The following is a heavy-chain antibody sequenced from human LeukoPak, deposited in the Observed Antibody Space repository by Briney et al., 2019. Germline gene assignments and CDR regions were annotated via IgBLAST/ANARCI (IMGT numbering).Heavy chain of an antibody. CDR3: ARVITVYNVYEEVAEYFQY. V-gene: IGHV3-7*01. D-gene: IGHD5/OR15-5a*01. CDR2: IKQDGSEK. J-gene: IGHJ1*01. Sequence: GGSLRLSCAASGFTFSSYWMSWVRLAPGKGLEWVANIKQDGSEKYYVDSVRGRFSISRDNSKNSLYLQMNSLRADDTAVYYCARVITVYNVYEEVAEYFQYWGQGTLVSVSS. CDR1: GFTFSSYW.